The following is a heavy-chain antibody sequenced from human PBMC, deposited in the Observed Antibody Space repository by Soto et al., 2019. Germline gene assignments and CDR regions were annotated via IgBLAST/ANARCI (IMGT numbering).Heavy chain of an antibody. Sequence: PWGSLRLGCADCGVRVNRHAIHWVRLPPGRGLEWVLAISRDGSYIYYTDSVKGRFTVSRDNSKNTVFVQMNRLIPDDTALYFCARTRNGGVADSFDSWGQGTRVTVSS. CDR3: ARTRNGGVADSFDS. CDR2: ISRDGSYI. D-gene: IGHD3-3*01. J-gene: IGHJ5*01. CDR1: GVRVNRHA. V-gene: IGHV3-30*04.